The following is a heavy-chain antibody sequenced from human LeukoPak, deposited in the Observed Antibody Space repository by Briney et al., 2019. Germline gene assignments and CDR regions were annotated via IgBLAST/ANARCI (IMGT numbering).Heavy chain of an antibody. D-gene: IGHD4-17*01. CDR2: ITGSGGGT. CDR1: GFTFSSYA. Sequence: GGSLRLSCEASGFTFSSYAMICVRQAPGKGLEGVSAITGSGGGTQYADSVKGRFTISRDNSKNTLYLQMNSLRAEDTAVYYCARDPNGDYIGAFEFWGQGTMVTVSS. V-gene: IGHV3-23*01. J-gene: IGHJ3*01. CDR3: ARDPNGDYIGAFEF.